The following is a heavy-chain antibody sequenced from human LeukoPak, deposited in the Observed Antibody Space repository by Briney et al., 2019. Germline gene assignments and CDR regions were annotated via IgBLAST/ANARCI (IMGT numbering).Heavy chain of an antibody. CDR2: ISSSSSYI. CDR1: GFTFSSYS. CDR3: ARGGGRGYSYGFS. J-gene: IGHJ5*02. Sequence: GGSLRLSCAASGFTFSSYSMNWVRQAPGKGLEWVSSISSSSSYIYYADSVKGRFTISRDNAKNSLYLQMNSLRAEDTAVYYCARGGGRGYSYGFSWGQGTLVTVSS. D-gene: IGHD5-18*01. V-gene: IGHV3-21*01.